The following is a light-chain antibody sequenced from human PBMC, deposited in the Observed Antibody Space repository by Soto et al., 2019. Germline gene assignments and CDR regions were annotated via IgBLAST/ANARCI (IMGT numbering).Light chain of an antibody. Sequence: EIVMTQSPSTLSVSPVEISTLSXRASQSLRSNLAWYQQKPGQAPRLLIYGASTRATGIPARFSGSGSGTEFTLTISSLQSEDFTVYYCQQYNNWPLTFGGGTKVDIK. CDR2: GAS. V-gene: IGKV3-15*01. CDR1: QSLRSN. CDR3: QQYNNWPLT. J-gene: IGKJ4*01.